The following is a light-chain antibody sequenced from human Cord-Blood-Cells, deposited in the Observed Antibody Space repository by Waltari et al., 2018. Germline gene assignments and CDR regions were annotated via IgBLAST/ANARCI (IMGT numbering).Light chain of an antibody. CDR1: QSVSSSY. CDR3: QQYGSSPPGT. CDR2: GAS. J-gene: IGKJ1*01. Sequence: ESVLTQSPGTLSLSPGARATLSCRASQSVSSSYLAWYQQKPGQAPRLLIYGASSRATGIPDRVSGSGSGTDFTLTISRLESEDFAVYYCQQYGSSPPGTFGQGTKVEIK. V-gene: IGKV3-20*01.